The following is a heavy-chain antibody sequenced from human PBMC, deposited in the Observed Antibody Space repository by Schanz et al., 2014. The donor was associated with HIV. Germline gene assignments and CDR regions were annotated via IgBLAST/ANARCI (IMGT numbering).Heavy chain of an antibody. CDR3: ARASRIAASDRDPRLSYLYGMDV. CDR2: IWYDGSNK. Sequence: VQLLESGGGLVQPGGSLRLSCAASGFTFSSYSMNWVRQAPGKGLEWVAVIWYDGSNKYYADSVKGRFTISRDNSKNILYLQMNSLRAEDRAVYYCARASRIAASDRDPRLSYLYGMDVWGQGTTVIVSS. J-gene: IGHJ6*02. D-gene: IGHD6-13*01. V-gene: IGHV3-33*08. CDR1: GFTFSSYS.